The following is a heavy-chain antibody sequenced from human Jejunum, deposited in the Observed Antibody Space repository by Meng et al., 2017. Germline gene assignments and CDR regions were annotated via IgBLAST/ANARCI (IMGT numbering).Heavy chain of an antibody. D-gene: IGHD3-10*01. CDR1: GFTFSTYG. Sequence: LSLTCAASGFTFSTYGMHWVRQAPGKGLEWVAVIWSDGRTKDYADFVKGRFTISRDNSKNTLYLQMNSLIAEDTAVYYCATDRGGAPFDYWGQGTLVTVSS. CDR3: ATDRGGAPFDY. V-gene: IGHV3-33*01. J-gene: IGHJ4*02. CDR2: IWSDGRTK.